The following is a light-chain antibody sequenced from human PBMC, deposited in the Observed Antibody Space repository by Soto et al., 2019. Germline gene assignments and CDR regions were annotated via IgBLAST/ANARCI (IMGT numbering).Light chain of an antibody. CDR3: CSYAGTYTLWV. CDR2: DVS. V-gene: IGLV2-11*01. CDR1: SSDVGAYNF. J-gene: IGLJ3*02. Sequence: QSVLTQPRSVSGSPGQSVAISCTGTSSDVGAYNFVSWYQQHPGNAPKLIIYDVSKRPSGVPDRFSGSKSGNTASLTISGLQADDEADYYCCSYAGTYTLWVFGGGTKLTV.